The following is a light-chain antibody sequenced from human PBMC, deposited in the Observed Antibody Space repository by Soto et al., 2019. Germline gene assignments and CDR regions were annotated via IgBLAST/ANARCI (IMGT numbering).Light chain of an antibody. CDR2: EAA. V-gene: IGKV1-5*03. CDR3: QHSNNYPWT. J-gene: IGKJ1*01. CDR1: QYIHNY. Sequence: DIQITQSPSTLSASVGDRVTITCRASQYIHNYLAWYQQKPGEAPKLLIYEAANLESGDPSRFSGSGTGTEFTLTISILQPDDVATYYCQHSNNYPWTFGQGTMVEF.